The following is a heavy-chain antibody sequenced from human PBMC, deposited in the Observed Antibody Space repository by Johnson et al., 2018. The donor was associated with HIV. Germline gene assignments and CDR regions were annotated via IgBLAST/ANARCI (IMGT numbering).Heavy chain of an antibody. Sequence: VQLVESGGGLVKPGRSLRLSCAASGFTFDDYAMHWVRQAPGKGLEWVSGINWSSDNRGYADSVKGRFTISRDNPKNSLYLQMNSLRAEYTAVYYCAREMAWEDAFDVWGQGTMVTVSS. D-gene: IGHD5-24*01. J-gene: IGHJ3*01. CDR3: AREMAWEDAFDV. V-gene: IGHV3-9*01. CDR1: GFTFDDYA. CDR2: INWSSDNR.